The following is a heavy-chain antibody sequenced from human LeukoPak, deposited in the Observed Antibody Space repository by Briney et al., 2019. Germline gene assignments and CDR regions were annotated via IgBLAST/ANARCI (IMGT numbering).Heavy chain of an antibody. D-gene: IGHD3-10*01. J-gene: IGHJ6*02. CDR2: INHSGST. V-gene: IGHV4-34*01. Sequence: SETLSLTCAVYGGSFSGYYWSWIRQPPGKGLEWIGEINHSGSTNYNPSLKSRVTISVDTSKNQFSLKLSSVTAADTAVYYCARHGSGSYYQFYYYYGMDVWGQGTTVTVSS. CDR1: GGSFSGYY. CDR3: ARHGSGSYYQFYYYYGMDV.